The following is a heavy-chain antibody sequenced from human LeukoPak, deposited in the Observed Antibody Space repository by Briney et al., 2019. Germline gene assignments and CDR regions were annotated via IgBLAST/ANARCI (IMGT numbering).Heavy chain of an antibody. CDR3: ARGGVYSYDPADY. V-gene: IGHV3-74*01. J-gene: IGHJ4*02. CDR2: INSDGSST. Sequence: GGSLRLSCAASGFTFSDYYMSWIRQAPGKGLVWVSRINSDGSSTNHADSVKGRFTISRDNAKNTLYLQMNSLRAEDTAVYYCARGGVYSYDPADYWGQGTLVTVSS. CDR1: GFTFSDYY. D-gene: IGHD5-18*01.